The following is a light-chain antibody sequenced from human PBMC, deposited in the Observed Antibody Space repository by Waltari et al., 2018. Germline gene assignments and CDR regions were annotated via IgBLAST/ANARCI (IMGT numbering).Light chain of an antibody. J-gene: IGKJ2*03. CDR3: QQRRDWYS. V-gene: IGKV3-11*01. CDR1: QSVDTY. Sequence: EIALTQSPATLSLSPGERANLSCRASQSVDTYLAWYQYNPGQAPRLLIYGASNSATGIPARFSGSGSGSDFTLTISRLEPEDFAVYYCQQRRDWYSFGQGTKLEIK. CDR2: GAS.